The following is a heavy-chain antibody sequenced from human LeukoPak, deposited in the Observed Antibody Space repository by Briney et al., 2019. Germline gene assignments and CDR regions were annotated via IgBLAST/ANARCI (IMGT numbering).Heavy chain of an antibody. CDR1: GFTFSSYW. CDR2: IKTDGSST. CDR3: AKETFDP. Sequence: GGSLRLSRAASGFTFSSYWMHWVRQAPGKGLVWVSRIKTDGSSTDYADSVKGRFTISRDNAKNTLYLQMNSLRAEDTAVYYCAKETFDPWGQGTLVTVSS. J-gene: IGHJ5*02. V-gene: IGHV3-74*01.